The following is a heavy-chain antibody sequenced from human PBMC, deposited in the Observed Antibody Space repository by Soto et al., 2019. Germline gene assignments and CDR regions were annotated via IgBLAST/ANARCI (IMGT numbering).Heavy chain of an antibody. CDR2: VHYSGST. CDR1: GGSISSHY. V-gene: IGHV4-59*11. D-gene: IGHD6-6*01. Sequence: QVQLQESGPGLVKPSETLSLTCVVSGGSISSHYWSWIRQPPGSGLEWIGFVHYSGSTNYSPSLKSRVTMSLDTSKNQFSLNLSSVTPADTAFYFCARRDYSTSSLGPFDYWGQGILVTVSS. J-gene: IGHJ4*02. CDR3: ARRDYSTSSLGPFDY.